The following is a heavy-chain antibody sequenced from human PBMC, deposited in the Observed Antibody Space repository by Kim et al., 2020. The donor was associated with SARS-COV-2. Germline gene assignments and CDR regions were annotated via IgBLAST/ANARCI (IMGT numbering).Heavy chain of an antibody. CDR2: IGTAGDT. CDR1: GFTFSSYD. J-gene: IGHJ3*02. V-gene: IGHV3-13*04. CDR3: ARGLGFGVVSDAFDI. Sequence: GGSLRLSCAASGFTFSSYDMHWVRQATGKGLEWVSAIGTAGDTYYPGSVKGRFTISRENAKNSLYLQMNSLGAGDTAVYYCARGLGFGVVSDAFDIWGKGTMVTVSS. D-gene: IGHD3-3*01.